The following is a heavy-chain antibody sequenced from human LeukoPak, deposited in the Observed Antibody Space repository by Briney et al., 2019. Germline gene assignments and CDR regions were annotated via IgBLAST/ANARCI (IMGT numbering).Heavy chain of an antibody. J-gene: IGHJ4*02. CDR2: IIPIFGTA. CDR3: ASGYIAVAPSDY. CDR1: GFTFSGYG. D-gene: IGHD6-19*01. Sequence: GGSLRLSCAASGFTFSGYGMSWVRQAPGQGLEWMGGIIPIFGTANYAQKFQGRVTITADKSTSTAYMELSSLRSEDTAVYYCASGYIAVAPSDYWGQGTLVTVSS. V-gene: IGHV1-69*06.